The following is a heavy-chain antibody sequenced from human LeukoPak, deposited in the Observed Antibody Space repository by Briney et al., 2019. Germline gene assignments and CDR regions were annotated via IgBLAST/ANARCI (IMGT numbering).Heavy chain of an antibody. CDR2: INPNSGAT. CDR1: GYTFTGYY. CDR3: AREPWLSYYYDSSGGYFDY. V-gene: IGHV1-2*04. J-gene: IGHJ4*02. Sequence: GASVKVSCKASGYTFTGYYMHWVRQAPGQGLEWMGWINPNSGATNYAQKFQGWVTMTRDTSISTAYMELSRLRSDDTAVYYCAREPWLSYYYDSSGGYFDYWGQGTLVTVSP. D-gene: IGHD3-22*01.